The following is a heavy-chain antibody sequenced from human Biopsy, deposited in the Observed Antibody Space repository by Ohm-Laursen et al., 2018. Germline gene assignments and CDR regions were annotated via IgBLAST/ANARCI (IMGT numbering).Heavy chain of an antibody. CDR3: AKDLGLNYSDRFLFYYGMDV. J-gene: IGHJ6*02. Sequence: SLRLSCAASGFTFDDYAMHWVRQVPGKGLEWVSGISWHSDDKGYADSVKGRFTISRDNARNALHLQMNSLRTEDTALYYCAKDLGLNYSDRFLFYYGMDVWAEGPRSPSP. CDR2: ISWHSDDK. CDR1: GFTFDDYA. D-gene: IGHD4-17*01. V-gene: IGHV3-9*01.